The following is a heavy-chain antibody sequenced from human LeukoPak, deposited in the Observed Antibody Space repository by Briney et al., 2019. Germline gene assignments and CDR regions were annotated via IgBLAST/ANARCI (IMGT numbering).Heavy chain of an antibody. CDR1: GFTFSSFS. CDR3: ARDGADCGGDCYSLVY. J-gene: IGHJ4*02. D-gene: IGHD2-21*02. Sequence: GGSLRLSCAASGFTFSSFSMNWVRQAPGKGLEWVSYISSTSSTIYYADSVKGRFTISRDNAKNSLYLQMNSLRAEDTAVYYCARDGADCGGDCYSLVYWGQGTLVTVSS. CDR2: ISSTSSTI. V-gene: IGHV3-48*01.